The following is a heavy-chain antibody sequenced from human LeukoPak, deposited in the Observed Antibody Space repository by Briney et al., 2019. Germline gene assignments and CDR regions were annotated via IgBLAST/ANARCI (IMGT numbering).Heavy chain of an antibody. D-gene: IGHD6-19*01. V-gene: IGHV4-59*01. Sequence: SETLSLTCTVSGGSISSYYWSWIRQPPGKRLEWIGCIYNSGTIKYNPSLRSRAAISIDTSKDQFSLQLSSVTAADTAVYYCARGWYSSGWYTLDSWGQGALVTVSS. CDR3: ARGWYSSGWYTLDS. CDR2: IYNSGTI. J-gene: IGHJ4*02. CDR1: GGSISSYY.